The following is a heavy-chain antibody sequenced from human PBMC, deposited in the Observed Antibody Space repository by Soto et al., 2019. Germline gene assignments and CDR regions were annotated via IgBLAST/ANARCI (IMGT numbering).Heavy chain of an antibody. CDR3: ERDNLFSGGWTADMDV. D-gene: IGHD1-26*01. V-gene: IGHV3-30-3*01. Sequence: QAQLVESGGGVVQPGRSLRLSCAASGFTFSSSAMHWVRQAPGKGLDWVAVISYDGNTKYYEDSVMGRFSISRDNSNDTLYLQVNSLRPEDTGLYFCERDNLFSGGWTADMDVWGQGTTVTVSS. CDR1: GFTFSSSA. CDR2: ISYDGNTK. J-gene: IGHJ6*02.